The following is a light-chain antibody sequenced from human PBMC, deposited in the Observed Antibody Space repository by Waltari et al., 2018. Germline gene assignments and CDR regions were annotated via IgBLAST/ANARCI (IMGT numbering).Light chain of an antibody. V-gene: IGLV2-18*02. J-gene: IGLJ3*02. CDR2: EVS. CDR3: SSYTSSSTLV. CDR1: SSDIGTYNR. Sequence: QSALTQPPSVSGSPGQSVTLSCPGTSSDIGTYNRVSWYQQPPGTAPKLVIYEVSNRPSGVPDRFSGSKSDNTASLTISGLQAEDEADYYCSSYTSSSTLVFGGGTKVTVL.